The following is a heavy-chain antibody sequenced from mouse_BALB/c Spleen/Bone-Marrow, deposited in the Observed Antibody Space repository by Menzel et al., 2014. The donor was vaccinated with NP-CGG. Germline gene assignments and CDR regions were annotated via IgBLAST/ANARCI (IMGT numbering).Heavy chain of an antibody. J-gene: IGHJ4*01. CDR2: ISSGGSYT. CDR1: GFTFSSYA. D-gene: IGHD1-2*01. Sequence: EVKLVESGGGLVKPGGSLKLSCAASGFTFSSYAMSWVRQSPEKRLEWVAEISSGGSYTYYPDTVTGRFTISRDNAKDTLYLEMSSLRSEDTAMYYCARVHYGYYTMDYWGQGTSVTVSS. CDR3: ARVHYGYYTMDY. V-gene: IGHV5-9-4*01.